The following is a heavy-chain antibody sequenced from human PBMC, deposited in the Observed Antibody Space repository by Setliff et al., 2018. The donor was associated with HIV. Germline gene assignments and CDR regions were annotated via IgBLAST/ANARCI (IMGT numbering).Heavy chain of an antibody. J-gene: IGHJ4*02. CDR1: GDSIRSYY. CDR3: ARQMTIPGVAITPVDY. V-gene: IGHV4-59*08. Sequence: TLSLTCTVSGDSIRSYYWSWIRQPPGKGLEWIGYVFYTGFTAYNPSLKSRLTMSVDTSKSQFSLKLASVTAADTAVYYCARQMTIPGVAITPVDYWGQGTLVTVSS. D-gene: IGHD5-12*01. CDR2: VFYTGFT.